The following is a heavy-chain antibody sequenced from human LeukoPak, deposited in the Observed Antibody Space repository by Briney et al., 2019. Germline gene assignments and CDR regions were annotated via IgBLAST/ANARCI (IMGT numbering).Heavy chain of an antibody. D-gene: IGHD2-2*01. CDR2: IIPILGIA. CDR3: ARADCSSTSCPIDY. CDR1: GGTFSSYA. Sequence: GASVKVSCKASGGTFSSYAISWVRQAPGQGLEWMGRIIPILGIANYAQKFQGRVTITADKSTSTAYMELSSLRSEDTAVYYCARADCSSTSCPIDYWGQETLVTVSS. V-gene: IGHV1-69*04. J-gene: IGHJ4*02.